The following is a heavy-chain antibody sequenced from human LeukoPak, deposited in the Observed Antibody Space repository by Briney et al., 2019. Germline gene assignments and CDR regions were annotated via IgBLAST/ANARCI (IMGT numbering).Heavy chain of an antibody. CDR3: ARDAFRDGYRGIFDY. D-gene: IGHD5-24*01. CDR2: IKQDGSEK. Sequence: PGGSLRLSCAASGFTFSSYWMSWVRQAPGKGLEWVANIKQDGSEKYYVDSVKGRFTISRDNAKNSLYLQMNSLRAEDTAVYYCARDAFRDGYRGIFDYWGQGTLVTVSS. V-gene: IGHV3-7*05. CDR1: GFTFSSYW. J-gene: IGHJ4*02.